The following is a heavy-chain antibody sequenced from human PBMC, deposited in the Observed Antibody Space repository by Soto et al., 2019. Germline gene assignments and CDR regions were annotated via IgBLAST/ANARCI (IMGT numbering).Heavy chain of an antibody. Sequence: PSETLSLTCTVSGGSISSYYWSWIRQPPGKGLEWIGYIYNSGSTNYNPSLKSRVTISVDTSKNQFSLKLSSVTAADTAVYYCARDFTDSSGPTLGMGVWGQGTTVTVSS. D-gene: IGHD6-19*01. V-gene: IGHV4-59*12. CDR3: ARDFTDSSGPTLGMGV. J-gene: IGHJ6*02. CDR2: IYNSGST. CDR1: GGSISSYY.